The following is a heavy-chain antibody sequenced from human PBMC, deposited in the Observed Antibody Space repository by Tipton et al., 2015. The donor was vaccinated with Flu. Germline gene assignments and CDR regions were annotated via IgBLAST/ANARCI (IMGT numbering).Heavy chain of an antibody. CDR2: IYYSGST. CDR1: GGSISSYY. V-gene: IGHV4-59*01. D-gene: IGHD3-10*01. J-gene: IGHJ6*03. Sequence: LRLSCTVSGGSISSYYWSWIRQPPGKGLEWIGYIYYSGSTNYNPSLKSRVTISVDTSKNQFSLKLSSVTAADTAVYYCARCFGGGYMDVWGKGTTVTVSS. CDR3: ARCFGGGYMDV.